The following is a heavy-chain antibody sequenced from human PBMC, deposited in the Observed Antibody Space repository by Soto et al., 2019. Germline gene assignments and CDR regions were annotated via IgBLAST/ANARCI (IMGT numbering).Heavy chain of an antibody. CDR1: GFTFSSYA. D-gene: IGHD6-19*01. CDR3: AKGSVTRVAGTDAFDV. J-gene: IGHJ3*01. V-gene: IGHV3-23*01. Sequence: GGSLRLSCAASGFTFSSYAMYWVRQAPGKGLEWVSGISGSTTYYADSVKGRFTISRDNSKNTLYLQMSSLRAEDTALYYCAKGSVTRVAGTDAFDVWGQGTMVTVSS. CDR2: ISGSTT.